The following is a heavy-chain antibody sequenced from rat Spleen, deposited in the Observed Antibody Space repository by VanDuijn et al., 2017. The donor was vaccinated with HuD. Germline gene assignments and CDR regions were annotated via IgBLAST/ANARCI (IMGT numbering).Heavy chain of an antibody. CDR3: ARDGGELGY. CDR2: VWTGGSI. D-gene: IGHD5-1*01. Sequence: QVQLKESGPGLVQPSQTLSLTCTVSGFSLTSYHVSWVRQPPGKGLEWMGVVWTGGSIDYNSALKSRLSISRDTSKSQVFLKMNSLQTEDTATYDCARDGGELGYWGQGVMVTVSS. J-gene: IGHJ2*01. CDR1: GFSLTSYH. V-gene: IGHV2-43*01.